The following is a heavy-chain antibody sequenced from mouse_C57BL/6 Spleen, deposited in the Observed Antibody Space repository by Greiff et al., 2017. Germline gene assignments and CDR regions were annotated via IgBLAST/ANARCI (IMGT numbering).Heavy chain of an antibody. D-gene: IGHD2-1*01. J-gene: IGHJ4*01. CDR1: GFTFSSYA. CDR3: ARDGYYGNPYYYAMDY. Sequence: EVQRVESGGGLVKPGGSLKLSCAASGFTFSSYAMSWVRQTPEKRLEWVATISDGGSYTYYPDNVKGRFTISRDNATNNLYLQMSHLKSEDTAMYYCARDGYYGNPYYYAMDYWGQGTSVTVSS. CDR2: ISDGGSYT. V-gene: IGHV5-4*01.